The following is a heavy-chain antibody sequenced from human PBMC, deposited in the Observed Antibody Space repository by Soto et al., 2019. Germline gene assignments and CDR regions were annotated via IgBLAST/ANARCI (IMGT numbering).Heavy chain of an antibody. Sequence: EVQLVESGGGLVQPGGSLRLSCAVSGFTLSDHYMDWVRQAPGKGLEWVGRSRNRANGETTEYAASVKGRFTILRDDLRNALDLQRNSLETEDTAVYFCTREPQLTSVTVFDYWGQGTPVTVSS. CDR2: SRNRANGETT. V-gene: IGHV3-72*01. CDR3: TREPQLTSVTVFDY. CDR1: GFTLSDHY. D-gene: IGHD4-17*01. J-gene: IGHJ4*02.